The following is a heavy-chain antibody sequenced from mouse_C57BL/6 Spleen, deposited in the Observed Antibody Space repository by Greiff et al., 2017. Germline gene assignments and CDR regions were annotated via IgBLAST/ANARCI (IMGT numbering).Heavy chain of an antibody. V-gene: IGHV1-69*01. J-gene: IGHJ2*01. CDR1: GYTFTSYW. CDR3: ARGDDDYGSSPYYFDY. CDR2: IDPSDSYT. D-gene: IGHD1-1*01. Sequence: QVQLQQPGAELVMPGASVKLSCKASGYTFTSYWMHWVKQRPGQGLEWIGEIDPSDSYTNYNQKFKGKSTLTVDKSSSTAYMQLSSLTSEDSAVYYCARGDDDYGSSPYYFDYWGQGTTLTVSS.